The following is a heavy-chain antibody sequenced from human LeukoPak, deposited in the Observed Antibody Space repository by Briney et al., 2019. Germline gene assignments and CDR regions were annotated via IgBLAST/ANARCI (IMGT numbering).Heavy chain of an antibody. CDR2: IWYDGSNK. Sequence: GGSLRLSCAASGFTFSSYGMHWVRQAPGKGLEWVAVIWYDGSNKYYADSVKGRFTISRDNSKNTLYLQMNSLRAEDTAVYHCAKDLDGYFRYWGQGTLVTVSS. CDR3: AKDLDGYFRY. V-gene: IGHV3-33*06. D-gene: IGHD3-22*01. CDR1: GFTFSSYG. J-gene: IGHJ4*02.